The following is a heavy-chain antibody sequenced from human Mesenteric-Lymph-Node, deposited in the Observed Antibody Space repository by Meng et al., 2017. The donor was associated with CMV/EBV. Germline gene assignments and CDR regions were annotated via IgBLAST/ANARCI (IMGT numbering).Heavy chain of an antibody. V-gene: IGHV4-39*07. CDR1: GGSISSSSYY. CDR3: ARGGVALRYFDWLERPPSNGMDV. CDR2: IYYSGST. Sequence: SETLSLTCTVSGGSISSSSYYWGWIRQPPGKGLEWIGSIYYSGSTYYNPSLKSRVTISVDTSKNQFSLKLSSVTAADTAVYYCARGGVALRYFDWLERPPSNGMDVWGQGTTVTVSS. D-gene: IGHD3-9*01. J-gene: IGHJ6*02.